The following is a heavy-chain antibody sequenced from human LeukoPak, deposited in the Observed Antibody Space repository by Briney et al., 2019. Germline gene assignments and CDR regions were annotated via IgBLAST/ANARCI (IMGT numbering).Heavy chain of an antibody. CDR3: ARHRRPLGIAASRGWYFDL. CDR2: IYPGDSDT. D-gene: IGHD6-13*01. CDR1: GYSFTSYW. Sequence: GESLKISCKGSGYSFTSYWFGWVRQMPGKGLEWMGIIYPGDSDTRYSPSFQGQVTISADKSISTAYLQWGSLKASDTAMYYCARHRRPLGIAASRGWYFDLWGRGTLVTVSS. J-gene: IGHJ2*01. V-gene: IGHV5-51*01.